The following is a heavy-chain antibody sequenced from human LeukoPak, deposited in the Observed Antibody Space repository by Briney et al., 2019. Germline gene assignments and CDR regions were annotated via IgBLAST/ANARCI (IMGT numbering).Heavy chain of an antibody. CDR1: GGSISSGSYY. V-gene: IGHV4-61*02. J-gene: IGHJ4*02. D-gene: IGHD3-10*01. CDR2: IYTSGST. Sequence: PSQTLSLTCTDSGGSISSGSYYWSWIRQPAGKGLEWIGRIYTSGSTNYNPSLKSRVTISVDTSKNQFSLKLSSVTAADTAVYYCARAGGSGSSRDYWGQGTLVTVSS. CDR3: ARAGGSGSSRDY.